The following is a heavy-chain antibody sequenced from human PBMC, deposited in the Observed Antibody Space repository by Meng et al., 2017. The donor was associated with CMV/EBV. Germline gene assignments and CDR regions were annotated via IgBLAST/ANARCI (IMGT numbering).Heavy chain of an antibody. D-gene: IGHD5-18*01. CDR3: ARSRIQLWLHHYYYGMDV. V-gene: IGHV1-2*02. Sequence: GESLKISCQASGYTFTGYYMHWVRQAPGQGLEWMGWINPNSGGTNYAQKFQGRVTMTRDTSISTAYMELSRLRSDDTAVYYCARSRIQLWLHHYYYGMDVWGQGTTVTVSS. J-gene: IGHJ6*02. CDR1: GYTFTGYY. CDR2: INPNSGGT.